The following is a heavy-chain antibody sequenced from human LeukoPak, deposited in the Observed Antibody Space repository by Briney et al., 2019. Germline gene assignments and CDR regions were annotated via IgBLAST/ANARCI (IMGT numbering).Heavy chain of an antibody. D-gene: IGHD6-13*01. Sequence: PGGSLRLSCAASGFTFSSYSMNWVRQAPGKGLEWVSYISSSSSTIYYADSVKGRFTISRDNAKNSLYLQMNSLRAEDTAVYYCARARIAAAETGDAFDIWGQGTMVTVSS. V-gene: IGHV3-48*04. J-gene: IGHJ3*02. CDR3: ARARIAAAETGDAFDI. CDR1: GFTFSSYS. CDR2: ISSSSSTI.